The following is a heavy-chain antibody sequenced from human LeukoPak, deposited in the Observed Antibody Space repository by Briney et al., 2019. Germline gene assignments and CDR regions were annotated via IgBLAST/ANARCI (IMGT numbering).Heavy chain of an antibody. V-gene: IGHV3-21*01. D-gene: IGHD6-13*01. J-gene: IGHJ4*02. CDR3: ATGSSSSFDY. Sequence: GGSLRLSCAASGFTFSGYSMNWVRQAPGKGLEWVSSISTSSGYIYYADSVQGRFTISRDNAKNSVYLQMNSLRAEDTAVYYCATGSSSSFDYWGQGTLVTV. CDR2: ISTSSGYI. CDR1: GFTFSGYS.